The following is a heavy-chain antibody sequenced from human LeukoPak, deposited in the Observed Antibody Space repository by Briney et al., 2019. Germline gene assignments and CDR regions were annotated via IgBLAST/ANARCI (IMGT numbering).Heavy chain of an antibody. CDR2: ISSSSSYI. CDR1: GFTFNNYW. CDR3: AKDKSSYDSSGYYDY. J-gene: IGHJ4*02. V-gene: IGHV3-21*04. D-gene: IGHD3-22*01. Sequence: GGSLRLSCAASGFTFNNYWMSWVRQAPGKGLEWVSSISSSSSYIYYADSVKGRFTISRDNAKNSLYLQMNSLRTEDTALYYCAKDKSSYDSSGYYDYWGQGTLVTVSS.